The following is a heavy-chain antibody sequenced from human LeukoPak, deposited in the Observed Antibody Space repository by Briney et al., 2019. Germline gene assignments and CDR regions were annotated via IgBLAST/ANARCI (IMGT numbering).Heavy chain of an antibody. J-gene: IGHJ5*02. V-gene: IGHV4-34*01. D-gene: IGHD1-7*01. CDR2: INHSGST. CDR1: GGSFSGYY. CDR3: ARIPEMYNWNSESWFDP. Sequence: SETLSFTCAVYGGSFSGYYWSWIRQPPGKGLEWIGEINHSGSTNYNPSLKSRVTISVDTSKNQFSLKLSSVTAADTAVYYCARIPEMYNWNSESWFDPWGQGTLVTVSS.